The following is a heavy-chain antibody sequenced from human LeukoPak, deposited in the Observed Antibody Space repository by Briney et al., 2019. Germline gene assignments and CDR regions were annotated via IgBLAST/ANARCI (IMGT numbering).Heavy chain of an antibody. D-gene: IGHD2-21*01. Sequence: GASVKLSFKASGGTFTLYAISSGRQAPGQGLEWMGRIIPIFGTANYSQKFQGRVTITTDESTSTTYITLSSPVSEEQAADYCAEGEDGLDIWGQGTLVTVSP. CDR2: IIPIFGTA. J-gene: IGHJ3*02. CDR1: GGTFTLYA. V-gene: IGHV1-69*05. CDR3: AEGEDGLDI.